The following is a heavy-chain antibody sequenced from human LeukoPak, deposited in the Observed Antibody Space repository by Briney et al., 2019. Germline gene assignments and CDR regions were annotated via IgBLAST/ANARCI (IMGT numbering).Heavy chain of an antibody. CDR1: GYTLINFA. CDR2: INPLNGYT. CDR3: ARVISDCAAINCYKGFFDS. D-gene: IGHD2-2*02. V-gene: IGHV1-3*01. Sequence: ASVKVSCKASGYTLINFALHWGRQAPGQSLEWMGWINPLNGYTKYFQNFQDRVTFTRDTSASTAYMELRSLRSEDTAIYFCARVISDCAAINCYKGFFDSWGQGTLVTVSS. J-gene: IGHJ4*02.